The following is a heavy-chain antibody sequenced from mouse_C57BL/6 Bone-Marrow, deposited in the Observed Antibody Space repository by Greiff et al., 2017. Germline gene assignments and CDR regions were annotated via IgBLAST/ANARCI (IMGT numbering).Heavy chain of an antibody. D-gene: IGHD4-1*01. CDR2: IDPSDSYT. V-gene: IGHV1-50*01. CDR1: GYTFTSYW. CDR3: ARNWDDY. J-gene: IGHJ2*01. Sequence: QVQLKESGAELVKPGASVKLSCKASGYTFTSYWMQWVKQRPGQGLEWIGEIDPSDSYTNYNQKFKGKATLTVDTSSSTAYMQLSSLTSEDSAVYYCARNWDDYWGQGTTLTVSS.